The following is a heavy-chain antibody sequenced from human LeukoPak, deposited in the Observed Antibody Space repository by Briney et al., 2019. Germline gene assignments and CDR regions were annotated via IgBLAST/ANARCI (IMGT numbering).Heavy chain of an antibody. CDR3: AKGSGYYGSLAAFDI. CDR2: INWNGSST. V-gene: IGHV3-20*04. Sequence: GGSLRLSCAASGFTFDDYGMRWLPQAPGKGLVGGSGINWNGSSTGDADAVKGRFTITRDNAKNSLYLQMNTLRAEDTAWDYCAKGSGYYGSLAAFDIWGQGTMVTVSS. J-gene: IGHJ3*02. CDR1: GFTFDDYG. D-gene: IGHD3-10*01.